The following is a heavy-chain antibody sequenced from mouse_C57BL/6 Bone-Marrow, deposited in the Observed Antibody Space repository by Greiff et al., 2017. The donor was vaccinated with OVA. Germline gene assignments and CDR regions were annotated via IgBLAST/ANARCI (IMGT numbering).Heavy chain of an antibody. V-gene: IGHV5-17*01. Sequence: EVKLVESGGGLVKPGGSLKLSCAASGFTFSDYGMHWVRQAPEKGLEWVAYISSGSSTIYYADTVKGRFTISRDNAKNTLFLQMTSLRSEDTAMYYCATVYYGNYEGGPDYWGQGTTLTVSS. CDR1: GFTFSDYG. J-gene: IGHJ2*01. CDR2: ISSGSSTI. CDR3: ATVYYGNYEGGPDY. D-gene: IGHD2-1*01.